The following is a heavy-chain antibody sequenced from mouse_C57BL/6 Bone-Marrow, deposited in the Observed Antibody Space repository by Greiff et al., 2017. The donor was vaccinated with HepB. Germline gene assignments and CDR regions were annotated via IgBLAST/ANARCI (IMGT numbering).Heavy chain of an antibody. V-gene: IGHV1-55*01. CDR1: GYTFTSYW. Sequence: QVQLQQPGAELVKPGASVKMSCKASGYTFTSYWITWVKQRPGQGLEWIGDIYPGSGSTNYNEKFKSKATLTVDTSSSTAYMQLSSLTSEDSAVYYGARSSDYDEGWFAYWGQGTLVTVSA. J-gene: IGHJ3*01. CDR2: IYPGSGST. CDR3: ARSSDYDEGWFAY. D-gene: IGHD2-4*01.